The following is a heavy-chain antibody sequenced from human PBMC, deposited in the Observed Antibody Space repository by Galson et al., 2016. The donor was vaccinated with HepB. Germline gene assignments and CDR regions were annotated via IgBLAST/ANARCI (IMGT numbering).Heavy chain of an antibody. CDR1: GFTFGSYA. V-gene: IGHV3-30*04. CDR3: AVPGVAGTVWPWGLDY. Sequence: SLRLSCAASGFTFGSYAMHWVRQAPGKGLEWVAVISYDGSKKYYADSVKGRFTISRDISQNTLYLQMNSLRAEDTAVYYCAVPGVAGTVWPWGLDYWGQGTPVTVSS. J-gene: IGHJ4*02. D-gene: IGHD6-19*01. CDR2: ISYDGSKK.